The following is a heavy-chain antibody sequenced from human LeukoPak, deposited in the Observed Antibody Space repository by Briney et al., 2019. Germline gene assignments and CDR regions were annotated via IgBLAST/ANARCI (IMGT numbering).Heavy chain of an antibody. D-gene: IGHD6-13*01. Sequence: SETLSLTCTVSGYSISSGYYWGWIRQPPGKGLEWIGEINHSGSANYNPSLKSRVTISVDTSKNQFSLKLSSVTAADTAVYYCARGLGGNPGIAAAGKGKTRRGYYYYMDVWGKGTTVTVSS. J-gene: IGHJ6*03. CDR1: GYSISSGYY. CDR3: ARGLGGNPGIAAAGKGKTRRGYYYYMDV. CDR2: INHSGSA. V-gene: IGHV4-38-2*02.